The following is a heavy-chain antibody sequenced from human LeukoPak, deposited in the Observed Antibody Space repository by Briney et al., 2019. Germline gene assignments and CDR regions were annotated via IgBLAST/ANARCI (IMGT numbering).Heavy chain of an antibody. J-gene: IGHJ1*01. Sequence: GGSLRLSCAASGFTFSSYSMNWVRQAPGKGLEWVSSISSSSSYIYYADSVTGRFTISRDNAKKSLYLQMNSLRAEDTAVYYCARDRNYYDSSKGVYFHYWGQGTLVTVSS. CDR3: ARDRNYYDSSKGVYFHY. CDR2: ISSSSSYI. V-gene: IGHV3-21*01. D-gene: IGHD3-22*01. CDR1: GFTFSSYS.